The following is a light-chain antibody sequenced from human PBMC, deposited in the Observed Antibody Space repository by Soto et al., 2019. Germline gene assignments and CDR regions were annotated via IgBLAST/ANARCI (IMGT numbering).Light chain of an antibody. Sequence: QSVLTQPPSVSGAPGQRVTISCTGSSSKIGAGYDVHWYQQLPGTAPKLLIYGNSNRPSGVPDRFSGSKSGTSASLAITGLQAEDDANYYCQSHDSSRSGWVFGGGTKLTVL. CDR2: GNS. V-gene: IGLV1-40*01. CDR1: SSKIGAGYD. J-gene: IGLJ3*02. CDR3: QSHDSSRSGWV.